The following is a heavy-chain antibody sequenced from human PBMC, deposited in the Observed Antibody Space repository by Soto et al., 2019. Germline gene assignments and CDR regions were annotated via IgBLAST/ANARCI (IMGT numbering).Heavy chain of an antibody. CDR2: IYYSGST. CDR1: GGSISSGGYY. Sequence: SETLSLTCTVSGGSISSGGYYWSWIRQHPGKGLEWIGYIYYSGSTYYNPSLKSRVTISVDTSKNQFSLKLSSVTAADTAVYYCARGEDTMVRGVIVWFDPWGQGTLVTVSS. CDR3: ARGEDTMVRGVIVWFDP. J-gene: IGHJ5*02. D-gene: IGHD3-10*01. V-gene: IGHV4-31*03.